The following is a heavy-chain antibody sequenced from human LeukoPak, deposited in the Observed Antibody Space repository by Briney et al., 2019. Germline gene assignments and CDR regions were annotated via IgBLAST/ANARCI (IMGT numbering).Heavy chain of an antibody. D-gene: IGHD3-10*01. J-gene: IGHJ4*02. Sequence: GGSLRLSCAASGFTFSNAWMSWVRQAPGKGLEWVGRIKSKTDGGTTDYAAPVKGRFTISRDDSKNTLYLQMNSLKTEDTAVHYCAKRLYGPGGYYQFDYWGQGTLVTVSS. CDR3: AKRLYGPGGYYQFDY. CDR1: GFTFSNAW. V-gene: IGHV3-15*01. CDR2: IKSKTDGGTT.